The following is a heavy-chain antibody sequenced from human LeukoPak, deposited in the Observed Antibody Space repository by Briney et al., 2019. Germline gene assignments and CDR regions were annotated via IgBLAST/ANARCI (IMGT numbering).Heavy chain of an antibody. CDR2: IKQDGSEK. J-gene: IGHJ4*02. Sequence: GGSLRLSCAASGFTFSTYWMSWVRQAPGKGLEWVANIKQDGSEKYYVDSVKGRFTLSRDNAKNSLYLQMNSLRAEDTAMYYCARNSAGNDYWGQGTLVTVSS. V-gene: IGHV3-7*01. CDR1: GFTFSTYW. D-gene: IGHD6-13*01. CDR3: ARNSAGNDY.